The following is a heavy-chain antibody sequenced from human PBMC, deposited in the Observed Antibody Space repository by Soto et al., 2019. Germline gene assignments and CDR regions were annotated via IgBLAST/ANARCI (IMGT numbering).Heavy chain of an antibody. CDR1: VFPFSIYA. CDR3: AKDRESNWEGPT. Sequence: WGSLLLSCVSSVFPFSIYAMSWVRQAPGKGLEWVSGISGSGGSEFYADSVNGRFTIARDNSKKTLYLQMSSLRAEETAVYYCAKDRESNWEGPTWGQGTMVTVSS. V-gene: IGHV3-23*01. D-gene: IGHD1-1*01. CDR2: ISGSGGSE. J-gene: IGHJ5*02.